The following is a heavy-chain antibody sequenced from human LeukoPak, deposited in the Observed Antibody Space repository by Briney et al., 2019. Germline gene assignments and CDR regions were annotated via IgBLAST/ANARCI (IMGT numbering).Heavy chain of an antibody. CDR3: ARVCGGDCYSFDY. CDR2: ISGSSYTM. V-gene: IGHV3-48*02. D-gene: IGHD2-21*02. Sequence: GGSLRLSCAASGFPFSSYSMNWVRQAPGKGLEWVSYISGSSYTMDYADPVKGRFTISRDNAKNSLYLQMNSLRDEDTAVYYCARVCGGDCYSFDYWGQGTLVTVSS. J-gene: IGHJ4*02. CDR1: GFPFSSYS.